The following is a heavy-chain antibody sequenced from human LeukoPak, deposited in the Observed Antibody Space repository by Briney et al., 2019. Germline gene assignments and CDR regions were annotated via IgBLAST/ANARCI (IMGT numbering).Heavy chain of an antibody. Sequence: KPSETLSLTCAVYGGSFSGYYWSWIRQPPGKGLEWIGEINHSGSTNYNPSLKSRVTISVDTSKNQFSLKLSSVTAADTAVYYCARARDGYNYNGFDPWGQGTLVTVSS. J-gene: IGHJ5*02. CDR3: ARARDGYNYNGFDP. CDR1: GGSFSGYY. CDR2: INHSGST. D-gene: IGHD5-24*01. V-gene: IGHV4-34*01.